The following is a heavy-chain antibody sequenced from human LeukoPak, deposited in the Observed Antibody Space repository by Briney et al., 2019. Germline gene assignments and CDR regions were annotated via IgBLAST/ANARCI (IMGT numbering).Heavy chain of an antibody. D-gene: IGHD4-11*01. V-gene: IGHV4-39*01. CDR1: GGSISSSSCY. CDR3: ARLLQIYSNPLMPDY. Sequence: PSETLSLTCTVSGGSISSSSCYWGWIRQPPGKGLEWIGSIYYSGSTYYNPSLKSRVTISVDTSKNQFSLKLSSVTAADTAVYYCARLLQIYSNPLMPDYWGQGTLVTVSS. CDR2: IYYSGST. J-gene: IGHJ4*02.